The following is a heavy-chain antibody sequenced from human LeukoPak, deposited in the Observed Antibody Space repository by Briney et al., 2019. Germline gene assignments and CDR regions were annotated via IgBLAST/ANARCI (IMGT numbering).Heavy chain of an antibody. CDR3: ARGGIGITIFGVYFDY. Sequence: GESLKISCKGSGYSFTSYWIGWVRQMPGKGLEWMGIIYPGDSDTRYSPSFQGQVTISADKSISTAYLQWSSLKASDTAMYYCARGGIGITIFGVYFDYWGQGTLVTVSS. D-gene: IGHD3-3*01. CDR2: IYPGDSDT. J-gene: IGHJ4*02. V-gene: IGHV5-51*01. CDR1: GYSFTSYW.